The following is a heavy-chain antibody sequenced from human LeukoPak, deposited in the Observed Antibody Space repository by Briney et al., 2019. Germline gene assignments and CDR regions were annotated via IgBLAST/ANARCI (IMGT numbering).Heavy chain of an antibody. D-gene: IGHD3-9*01. Sequence: SETLSLTCTVSGGSIKDGNYDWRWIRQPAGKGLEWIGHFYSSGTTNYNPSLKSRVTISVDTSKNQLSLKLRSVTAADTAVYFCARHLCLGGDFDWLCVYTFDVWGQGTVVTVSS. CDR1: GGSIKDGNYD. CDR2: FYSSGTT. J-gene: IGHJ3*01. V-gene: IGHV4-61*09. CDR3: ARHLCLGGDFDWLCVYTFDV.